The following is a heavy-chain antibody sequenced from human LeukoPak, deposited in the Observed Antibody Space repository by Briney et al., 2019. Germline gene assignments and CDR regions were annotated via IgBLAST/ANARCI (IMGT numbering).Heavy chain of an antibody. Sequence: GGSLRLSCAASGFTVSSNYMSWVRQAPGKGLEWDSVIYSGGSTYYADSVKGRFTISRDNSKNTLYLQMNSLRAEDTAVYYCATAITIFGVDPPDVWGKGTTVTVSS. D-gene: IGHD3-3*01. CDR3: ATAITIFGVDPPDV. CDR2: IYSGGST. CDR1: GFTVSSNY. J-gene: IGHJ6*04. V-gene: IGHV3-53*01.